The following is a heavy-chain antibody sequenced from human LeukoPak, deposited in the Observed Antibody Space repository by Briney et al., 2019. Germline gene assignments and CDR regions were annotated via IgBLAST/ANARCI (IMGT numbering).Heavy chain of an antibody. V-gene: IGHV1-69*05. J-gene: IGHJ4*02. CDR3: ARVRDYYDSSGYYHFDY. D-gene: IGHD3-22*01. CDR2: IIPIFGTA. CDR1: GGTFSSYA. Sequence: GASVKVSCKASGGTFSSYAISWVRQAPRQGLEWMGGIIPIFGTANYAQKFQGRVTITTDESTSTAYMELSSLRSEDTAVYYCARVRDYYDSSGYYHFDYWGQGTLVTVSS.